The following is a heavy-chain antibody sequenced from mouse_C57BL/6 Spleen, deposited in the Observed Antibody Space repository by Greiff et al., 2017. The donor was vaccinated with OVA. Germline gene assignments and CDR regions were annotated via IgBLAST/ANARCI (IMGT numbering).Heavy chain of an antibody. CDR1: GFTFSSYT. Sequence: EVKLMESGGGLVKPGGSLKLSCAASGFTFSSYTMSWVRQTPEKRLEWVATISGGGGNTYYPDSVKGRFTISRDNAKNTLYLQMSSLRSEDTALYYCARSYGSHWYFDVWGTGPRSPSPQ. CDR3: ARSYGSHWYFDV. J-gene: IGHJ1*03. CDR2: ISGGGGNT. V-gene: IGHV5-9*01. D-gene: IGHD1-1*01.